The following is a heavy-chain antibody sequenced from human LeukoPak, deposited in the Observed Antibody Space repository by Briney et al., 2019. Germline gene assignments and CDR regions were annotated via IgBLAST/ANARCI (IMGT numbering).Heavy chain of an antibody. CDR2: IYYSGTT. CDR3: ARTILNTAMVAFDY. Sequence: SETLSLTCTVSGCSISSNTYYWGWIRQPPGKGLEWIGNIYYSGTTYYNPSLKSRVRISVDTSKNQFSLKLSSVTAADTAVYYCARTILNTAMVAFDYWGQGSLVTVSS. V-gene: IGHV4-39*07. D-gene: IGHD5-18*01. CDR1: GCSISSNTYY. J-gene: IGHJ4*02.